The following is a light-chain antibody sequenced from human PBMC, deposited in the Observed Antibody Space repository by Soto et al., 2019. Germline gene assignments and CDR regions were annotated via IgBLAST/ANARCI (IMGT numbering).Light chain of an antibody. CDR3: QQYNNWPPFT. J-gene: IGKJ3*01. CDR2: GAS. Sequence: EIAMTQSPATLSVSPGERVTLSCRASQSVSRSLAWYQQKPGQAPRLLIYGASTRATGIPARFSGSGSGTEFTLTISGLQSEDFAVYYCQQYNNWPPFTFGPGTKVDIK. CDR1: QSVSRS. V-gene: IGKV3-15*01.